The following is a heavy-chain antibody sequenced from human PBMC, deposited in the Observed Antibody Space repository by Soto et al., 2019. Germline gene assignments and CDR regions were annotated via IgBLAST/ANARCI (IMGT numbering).Heavy chain of an antibody. CDR1: GVTLSNVW. D-gene: IGHD2-2*03. V-gene: IGHV3-15*07. CDR3: AKEGGYCSSTSCYGRVYY. Sequence: GGSLRLSCAVSGVTLSNVWMSWVRQAPGKGPEWVGRIKSKTDGGTVEYASPVKDRFTISRDDSEITLYLQMNSLRAEDTAVYYCAKEGGYCSSTSCYGRVYYWGQGTLVTVSS. CDR2: IKSKTDGGTV. J-gene: IGHJ4*02.